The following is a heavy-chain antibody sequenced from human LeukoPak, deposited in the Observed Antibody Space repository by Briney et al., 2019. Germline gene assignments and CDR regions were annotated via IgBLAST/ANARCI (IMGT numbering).Heavy chain of an antibody. J-gene: IGHJ5*02. CDR2: INPSGGST. CDR1: GYTFTSYY. CDR3: ARVVSSSWYFDP. Sequence: GASVKVSCKASGYTFTSYYMHWVRQAPGQGLEWMGIINPSGGSTSYAQKFQGRVTMTRDTSISTAYMELSRLRSDDTAVYYCARVVSSSWYFDPWGLGTLVTVSS. D-gene: IGHD6-13*01. V-gene: IGHV1-46*01.